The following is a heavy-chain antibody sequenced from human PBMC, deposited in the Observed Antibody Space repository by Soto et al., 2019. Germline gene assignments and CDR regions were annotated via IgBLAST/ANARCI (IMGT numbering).Heavy chain of an antibody. J-gene: IGHJ6*02. CDR2: ISGSGGST. CDR1: GFTFSSYA. V-gene: IGHV3-23*01. D-gene: IGHD3-10*01. CDR3: AKLVHPAHPRGYYYYGMDV. Sequence: PGGSLRLSCAASGFTFSSYAMSWVRQAPGKGLEWVSAISGSGGSTYYADSVKGRFTISRDNSKNTLYLQMNSLRAEDTAVYYCAKLVHPAHPRGYYYYGMDVWGQGTTVTVSS.